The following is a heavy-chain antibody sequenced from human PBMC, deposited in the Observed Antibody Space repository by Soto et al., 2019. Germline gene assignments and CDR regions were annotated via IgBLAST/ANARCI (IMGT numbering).Heavy chain of an antibody. Sequence: GGSLRLSCAASGYTFSDYYMSWIRQAPGKGLEWVSYISSSGSTIYYADSVKGRFTISRDNAKNSLYLQMNSLRAEDTAVYYCARTRDGYNYRENWFDPWGQGTLVTVPQ. V-gene: IGHV3-11*01. CDR3: ARTRDGYNYRENWFDP. D-gene: IGHD5-12*01. CDR2: ISSSGSTI. CDR1: GYTFSDYY. J-gene: IGHJ5*02.